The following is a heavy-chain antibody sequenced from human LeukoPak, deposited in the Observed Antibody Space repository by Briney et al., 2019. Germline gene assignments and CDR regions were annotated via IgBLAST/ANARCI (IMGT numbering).Heavy chain of an antibody. Sequence: SETLSLTCTVSGGSISSSSYYWGWIRQPPGKGLEWIGEINHSGSTNYNPSLKSRVTISVDTSKNQFSLKLSSVTAADTAVYYCASSPDYSNYWGQGTLVTVSS. CDR2: INHSGST. V-gene: IGHV4-39*07. CDR1: GGSISSSSYY. D-gene: IGHD4-11*01. CDR3: ASSPDYSNY. J-gene: IGHJ4*02.